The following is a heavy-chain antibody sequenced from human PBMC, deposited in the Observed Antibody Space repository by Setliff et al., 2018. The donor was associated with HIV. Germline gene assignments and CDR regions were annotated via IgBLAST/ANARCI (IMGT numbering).Heavy chain of an antibody. CDR1: GHTFSDYY. J-gene: IGHJ4*02. CDR3: VRQDILTSYYMFDY. CDR2: ISPKYGGT. D-gene: IGHD3-9*01. Sequence: ASVKVSCKASGHTFSDYYMHWVRQAPGHGFQWMGWISPKYGGTNYAQNFQGRVTMTMDASITTVYMELSRLTSDDTAVYYCVRQDILTSYYMFDYWGQGTLVTVSS. V-gene: IGHV1-2*02.